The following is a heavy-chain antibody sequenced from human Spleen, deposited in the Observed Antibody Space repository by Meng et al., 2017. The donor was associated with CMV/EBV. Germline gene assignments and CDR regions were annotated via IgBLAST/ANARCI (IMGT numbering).Heavy chain of an antibody. CDR2: ISSSSSTI. CDR1: GFTFSSYS. V-gene: IGHV3-48*04. D-gene: IGHD6-6*01. Sequence: GESLKISCAASGFTFSSYSMNWVRQAPGKGLEWVSYISSSSSTIYYADSVKGRFTISRDNAKNSLYLQMNSLRAEDTAVYYCARVSARLYNGMDVWGQGTTVTVSS. J-gene: IGHJ6*02. CDR3: ARVSARLYNGMDV.